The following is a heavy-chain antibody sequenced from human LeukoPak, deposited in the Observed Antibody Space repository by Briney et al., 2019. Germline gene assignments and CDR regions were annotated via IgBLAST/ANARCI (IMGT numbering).Heavy chain of an antibody. D-gene: IGHD3-22*01. CDR3: ARAFIDQAYYYDSSGYYGGSEFDP. CDR2: IYYSGST. CDR1: GGSISRGGYC. V-gene: IGHV4-31*03. Sequence: SQTLSLTCTVSGGSISRGGYCWSWVREQPGKGLEWIGYIYYSGSTYYNPSLKSRFTISVDPSTNPFSLKLSSVTPAITTLYYCARAFIDQAYYYDSSGYYGGSEFDPWGHGTLVTVSS. J-gene: IGHJ5*02.